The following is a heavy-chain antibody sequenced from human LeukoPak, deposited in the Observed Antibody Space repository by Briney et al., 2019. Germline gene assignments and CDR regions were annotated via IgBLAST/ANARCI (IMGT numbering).Heavy chain of an antibody. J-gene: IGHJ5*02. D-gene: IGHD5-12*01. Sequence: ASVKVSCKASGYTFTSYGISWVRQAPGQGLEWMGWISAYNGNTNYAQKLQGRVTMTTDTSTSTAYMELRSLRSDDTAVYYCARDAWYSGYEAELVLGWFDPWGQGTLDTVSS. CDR2: ISAYNGNT. CDR1: GYTFTSYG. CDR3: ARDAWYSGYEAELVLGWFDP. V-gene: IGHV1-18*04.